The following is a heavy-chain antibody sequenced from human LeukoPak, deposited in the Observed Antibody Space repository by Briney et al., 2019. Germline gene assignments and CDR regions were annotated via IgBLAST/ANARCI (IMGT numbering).Heavy chain of an antibody. Sequence: PSETLSLTCTVSGGSITSSSYYWSWIRQPAGKGLEWIGRIYTSGITSYNPSLKSRVTISVDTSKNQFSLKLSSVTAADTAVYHCARGSSSGWFLGDVWGKGTTVTVSS. D-gene: IGHD6-19*01. CDR3: ARGSSSGWFLGDV. CDR1: GGSITSSSYY. V-gene: IGHV4-61*02. CDR2: IYTSGIT. J-gene: IGHJ6*04.